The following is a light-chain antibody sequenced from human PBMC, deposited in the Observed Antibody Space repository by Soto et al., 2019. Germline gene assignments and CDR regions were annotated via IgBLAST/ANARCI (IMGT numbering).Light chain of an antibody. CDR1: QSLVYSDGIAY. J-gene: IGKJ1*01. V-gene: IGKV2-30*01. Sequence: DVVMTQSPLSLPVTLGQPASISCRSSQSLVYSDGIAYLSWFQQRPGQSPRRLIYKASNRDSGVPDRFSGSGSSTDFTLQIDMVEAEDFGIYYCMQGTHWPPTFGRGTRVEIK. CDR3: MQGTHWPPT. CDR2: KAS.